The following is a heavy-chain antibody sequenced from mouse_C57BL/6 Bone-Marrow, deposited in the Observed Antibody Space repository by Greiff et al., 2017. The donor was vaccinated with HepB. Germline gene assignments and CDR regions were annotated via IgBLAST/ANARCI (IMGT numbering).Heavy chain of an antibody. D-gene: IGHD1-1*01. Sequence: VKLQESGAELARPGASVKLSCKASGYTFTSYGISWVKQRTGQGLEWIGEIYPRSGNTYYNEKFKGKATLTADKSSSTAYMELRSLTSEDSAVYFCARSLYYYYAMDYWGQGTSVTVSS. CDR1: GYTFTSYG. CDR3: ARSLYYYYAMDY. J-gene: IGHJ4*01. CDR2: IYPRSGNT. V-gene: IGHV1-81*01.